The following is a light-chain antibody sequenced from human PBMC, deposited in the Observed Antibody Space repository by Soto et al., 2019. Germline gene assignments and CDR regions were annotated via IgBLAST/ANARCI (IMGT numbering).Light chain of an antibody. CDR3: ALWDDSLNMV. CDR2: SNN. J-gene: IGLJ2*01. V-gene: IGLV1-47*02. Sequence: QAVVTQPPSASGTPGQRVPISCSGSSSNLGNNYVYWYQHVPGTAPKLLIYSNNQRPSGVPDRFSASTSGSSTSLAIGGLRSEDEADYYCALWDDSLNMVFGGGTKLTVL. CDR1: SSNLGNNY.